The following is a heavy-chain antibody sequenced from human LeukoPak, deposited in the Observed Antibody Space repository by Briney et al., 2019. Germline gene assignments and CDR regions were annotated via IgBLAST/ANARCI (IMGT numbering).Heavy chain of an antibody. D-gene: IGHD3-3*01. V-gene: IGHV1-69*05. J-gene: IGHJ4*02. CDR1: GFNFISYA. CDR2: ISPIFGSS. Sequence: ASLKLSCKASGFNFISYAVSWVRQAPGQGLEWIGGISPIFGSSYYAQKLQGRVTITTDESTTTAYLQMSSLSSEDTAVYYCATYTLSQFWSGYSHFDYWGQGTLVSVSS. CDR3: ATYTLSQFWSGYSHFDY.